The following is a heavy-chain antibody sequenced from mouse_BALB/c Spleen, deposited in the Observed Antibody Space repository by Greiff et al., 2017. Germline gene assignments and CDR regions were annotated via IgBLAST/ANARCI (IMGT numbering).Heavy chain of an antibody. CDR3: ASPNSLLRVGTFDY. Sequence: VQLKQSGPELVKPGASVKMSCKASGYTFTSYVMHWVKQKPGQGLEWIGYINPYNDGTKYNEKFKGKATLTSDKSSSTAYMELSSLTSEDSAVYYCASPNSLLRVGTFDYWGQGTTLTVSS. J-gene: IGHJ2*01. V-gene: IGHV1-14*01. CDR2: INPYNDGT. CDR1: GYTFTSYV. D-gene: IGHD1-2*01.